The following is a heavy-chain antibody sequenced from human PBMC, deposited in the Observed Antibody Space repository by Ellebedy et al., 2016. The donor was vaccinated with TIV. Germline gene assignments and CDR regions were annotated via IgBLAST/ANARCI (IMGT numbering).Heavy chain of an antibody. D-gene: IGHD1-26*01. CDR1: GYTFTSDL. CDR2: INPSGGGT. J-gene: IGHJ4*02. V-gene: IGHV1-46*01. Sequence: AASVKVSCKASGYTFTSDLIHWVRQAPGQGLEWMGIINPSGGGTGYAQKFQGRVTMTRDTSASTVYMELSSLRSEDTAVYYCAREGGVYYFDYWGQGTLVPVSS. CDR3: AREGGVYYFDY.